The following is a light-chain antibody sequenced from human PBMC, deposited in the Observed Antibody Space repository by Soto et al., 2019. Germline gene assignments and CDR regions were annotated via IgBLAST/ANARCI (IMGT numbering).Light chain of an antibody. J-gene: IGKJ2*01. CDR2: EVS. Sequence: DIVMTQPPLSLSVTPGQTATFSCKSSQSLLHRDGKIYFYWYLQRSGQPPQLLIYEVSSRFSGGPYKFSGSGSGTDFTLKISRVEAEDFGVYYGMQSLQLPYTFGQGTKLEIK. V-gene: IGKV2D-29*01. CDR1: QSLLHRDGKIY. CDR3: MQSLQLPYT.